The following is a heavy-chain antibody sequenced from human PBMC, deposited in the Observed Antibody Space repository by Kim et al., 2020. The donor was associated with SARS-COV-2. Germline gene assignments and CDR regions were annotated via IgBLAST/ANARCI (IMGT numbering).Heavy chain of an antibody. J-gene: IGHJ4*02. D-gene: IGHD5-12*01. V-gene: IGHV7-4-1*02. Sequence: ASVKVSCKASGYTFTSYAMNWVRQAPGQGLEWMGWINTNTGNPTYAQGFTGRFVFSLDTSVSTAYLQISSLKAEDTAVYYCARDGPYGSRDGYNWVEMGGYYFDYWGQGTLVTVSS. CDR1: GYTFTSYA. CDR3: ARDGPYGSRDGYNWVEMGGYYFDY. CDR2: INTNTGNP.